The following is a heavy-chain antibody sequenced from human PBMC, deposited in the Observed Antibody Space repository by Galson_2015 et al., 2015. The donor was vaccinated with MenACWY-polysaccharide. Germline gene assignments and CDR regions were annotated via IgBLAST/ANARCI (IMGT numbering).Heavy chain of an antibody. D-gene: IGHD3-22*01. CDR3: ARYADLHDSSGYSPYYFDY. J-gene: IGHJ4*02. CDR2: VNPNSGNT. V-gene: IGHV1-8*01. CDR1: GYTFTSYD. Sequence: SVKVSCKASGYTFTSYDINWVRQATGQGLEWMGWVNPNSGNTGYAQKFQGRVTMTRNTSISTAYMELSSLRSEDTAVYYCARYADLHDSSGYSPYYFDYWGQGTLVTVSS.